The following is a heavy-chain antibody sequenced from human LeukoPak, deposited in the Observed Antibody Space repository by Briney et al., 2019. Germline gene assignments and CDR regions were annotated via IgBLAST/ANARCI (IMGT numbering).Heavy chain of an antibody. D-gene: IGHD3-10*01. CDR1: GFTFSSYA. CDR3: ARDRPDYYGSGVSFDY. CDR2: ISGSGGST. V-gene: IGHV3-23*01. J-gene: IGHJ4*02. Sequence: GGSLRLSCAASGFTFSSYAMSWVRQAPGKGLEWVSAISGSGGSTYYADSVKGRFTISRDNSKNTLYLQMNSLRAEDTAVYYCARDRPDYYGSGVSFDYWGQGTLVTVSS.